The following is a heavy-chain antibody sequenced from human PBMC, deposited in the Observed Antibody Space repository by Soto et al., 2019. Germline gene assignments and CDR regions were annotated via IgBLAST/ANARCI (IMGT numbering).Heavy chain of an antibody. CDR2: VYYSGAT. CDR3: ARDKDLQPTVWGF. D-gene: IGHD3-16*01. Sequence: SETLFLTCTVSGDSMATGGHYYNWIRQVPGKGLEWIGYVYYSGATHYTPSLRARATISRDTSKNQFSLRLISVTAADTALYYCARDKDLQPTVWGFWGQGIQVTVSS. J-gene: IGHJ4*02. CDR1: GDSMATGGHY. V-gene: IGHV4-31*03.